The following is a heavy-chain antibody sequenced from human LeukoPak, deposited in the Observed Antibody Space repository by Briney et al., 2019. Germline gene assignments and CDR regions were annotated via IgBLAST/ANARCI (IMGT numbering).Heavy chain of an antibody. J-gene: IGHJ4*02. V-gene: IGHV4-4*02. Sequence: SETLSLTCAVSGGSITSSNWWTWVRQPPGKGLEWIGEINHSGSTNYNPSLKSRVTISVDTSKNQFSLKLSSVTAADTAVYYCARAGRLLWFGELSDGDFDYWGQGTLVTVSS. CDR2: INHSGST. CDR1: GGSITSSNW. D-gene: IGHD3-10*01. CDR3: ARAGRLLWFGELSDGDFDY.